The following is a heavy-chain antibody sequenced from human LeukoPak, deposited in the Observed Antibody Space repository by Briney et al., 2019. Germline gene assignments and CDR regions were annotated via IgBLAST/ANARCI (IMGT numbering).Heavy chain of an antibody. J-gene: IGHJ3*02. CDR3: ARAAGEMATRRGSAFDI. CDR2: IYYSGST. V-gene: IGHV4-39*07. Sequence: PSETLSLTCTVSGGSISSSSYYWGWIRQPPGKGLEWIGSIYYSGSTYYNPSLKSRVTISVDTSKNQFSLKLSSVTAADTAVYYCARAAGEMATRRGSAFDIWGQGTMVTVSS. D-gene: IGHD5-24*01. CDR1: GGSISSSSYY.